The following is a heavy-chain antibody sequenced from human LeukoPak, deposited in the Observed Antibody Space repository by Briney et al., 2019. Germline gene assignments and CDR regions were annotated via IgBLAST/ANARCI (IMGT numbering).Heavy chain of an antibody. CDR3: ARDRFTRNFQEGYCSSTSCYAGYYYYGMDV. J-gene: IGHJ6*02. V-gene: IGHV3-21*01. CDR1: GFTFSTYW. CDR2: ISSSSSYI. Sequence: GGSLRLSCAASGFTFSTYWMSWVRQAPGKGLEWVSSISSSSSYIYYADSVKGRFTISRDNAKNSLYLQMNSLRAEDTAVYYCARDRFTRNFQEGYCSSTSCYAGYYYYGMDVWGQGTTVTVSS. D-gene: IGHD2-2*01.